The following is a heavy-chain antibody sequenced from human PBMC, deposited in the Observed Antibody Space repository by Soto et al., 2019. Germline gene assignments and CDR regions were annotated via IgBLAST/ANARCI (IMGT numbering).Heavy chain of an antibody. V-gene: IGHV5-51*01. CDR2: IYRGHSDT. CDR1: GYSFTSYW. J-gene: IGHJ6*02. CDR3: ARYRDFKILTGYPYGMDV. Sequence: GESLKISYKDSGYSFTSYWISWVRQMTGKGLQLMSIIYRGHSDTMYSPSVQGQVSGAADKAISTAYLVWSSPNASDACMYYWARYRDFKILTGYPYGMDVWGQVTTVS. D-gene: IGHD3-9*01.